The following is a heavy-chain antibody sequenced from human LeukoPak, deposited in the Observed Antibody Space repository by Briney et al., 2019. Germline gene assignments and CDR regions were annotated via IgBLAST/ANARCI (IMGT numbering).Heavy chain of an antibody. Sequence: SETLSLTCTVSGGSISSSIYYWGWIRQPPGKGLEWIGSIYYSGSTYYNPSLKSRVTISVDTSKNQFSLKLSSVTAADTAVYYCARRESSGWAAFDIWGQGTMVTVSS. J-gene: IGHJ3*02. CDR1: GGSISSSIYY. V-gene: IGHV4-39*01. D-gene: IGHD6-19*01. CDR3: ARRESSGWAAFDI. CDR2: IYYSGST.